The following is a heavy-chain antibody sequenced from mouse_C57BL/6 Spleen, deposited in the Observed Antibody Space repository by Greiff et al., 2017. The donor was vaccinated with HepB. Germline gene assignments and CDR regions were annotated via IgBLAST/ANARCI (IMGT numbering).Heavy chain of an antibody. CDR2: IYPGDGDT. D-gene: IGHD2-4*01. Sequence: QVQLQQSGAELVKPGASVKISCKASGYAFSSYWMNWVKQRPGKGLEWIGQIYPGDGDTNYNGKFKGKATLTADKSSSTAYMQLSSLTSEDSAVYFCARRRDYDEVWFAYWGQGTLVTVSA. J-gene: IGHJ3*01. V-gene: IGHV1-80*01. CDR1: GYAFSSYW. CDR3: ARRRDYDEVWFAY.